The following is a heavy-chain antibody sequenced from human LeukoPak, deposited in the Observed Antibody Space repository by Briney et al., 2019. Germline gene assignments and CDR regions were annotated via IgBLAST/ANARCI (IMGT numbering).Heavy chain of an antibody. CDR1: GYTLTELS. D-gene: IGHD6-13*01. Sequence: ASVKVSCKVSGYTLTELSMHWVRQAPGKGLEWMGGFDPEDGETIYAQKFQGRVTMTEDTSTDTAYMELSSLRSEDTAVYYCATGWSSWYYFDYWGQGTLVTVSS. CDR3: ATGWSSWYYFDY. CDR2: FDPEDGET. J-gene: IGHJ4*02. V-gene: IGHV1-24*01.